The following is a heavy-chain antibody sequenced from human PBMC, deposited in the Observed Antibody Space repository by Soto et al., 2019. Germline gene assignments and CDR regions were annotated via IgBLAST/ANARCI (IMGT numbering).Heavy chain of an antibody. CDR3: GRFRGSVGYCSSTSCYAGRHYYYYGMEV. CDR2: INHSGST. J-gene: IGHJ6*02. D-gene: IGHD2-2*01. Sequence: SETLSLTCAVYGGSFSGYYWSWIRQPPGKGLEWIGEINHSGSTNYNPSLKSRVTISVDTSKNQFSLKLSSVTAADTAVYYCGRFRGSVGYCSSTSCYAGRHYYYYGMEVWGQGTTVTVSS. CDR1: GGSFSGYY. V-gene: IGHV4-34*01.